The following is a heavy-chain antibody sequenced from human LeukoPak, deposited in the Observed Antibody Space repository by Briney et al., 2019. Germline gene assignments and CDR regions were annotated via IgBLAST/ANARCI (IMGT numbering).Heavy chain of an antibody. CDR1: GYTLTSFA. V-gene: IGHV1-3*01. J-gene: IGHJ4*02. CDR3: ARGTGAYDY. Sequence: GASVKVSCKASGYTLTSFAMHWVRQAPGQRLEWMGWITPGNGNTKYSQKFQGRVTITRDTSASTAYMDLSSLRSEDTAVYYCARGTGAYDYWGQGTLVTVSS. CDR2: ITPGNGNT. D-gene: IGHD4/OR15-4a*01.